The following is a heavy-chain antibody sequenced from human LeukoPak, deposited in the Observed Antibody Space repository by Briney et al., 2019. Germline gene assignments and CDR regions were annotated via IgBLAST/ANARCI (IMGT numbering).Heavy chain of an antibody. CDR3: ANGIVGAPDYYMDV. Sequence: SETLPLTCTVSGGSISSGDYYWSWIRQPPGKGLEWIGYIYYSGSTYYNPSLKSRVTISVDTSKNQFSLKLSSVTAADTAVYYCANGIVGAPDYYMDVWGKGTTVTVSS. D-gene: IGHD1-26*01. J-gene: IGHJ6*03. V-gene: IGHV4-30-4*08. CDR2: IYYSGST. CDR1: GGSISSGDYY.